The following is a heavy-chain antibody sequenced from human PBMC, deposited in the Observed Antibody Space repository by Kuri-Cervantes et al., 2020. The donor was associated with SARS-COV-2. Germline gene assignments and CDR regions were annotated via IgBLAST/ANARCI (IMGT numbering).Heavy chain of an antibody. V-gene: IGHV3-64*01. CDR1: GFTFSSYA. J-gene: IGHJ2*01. Sequence: GGSLRLSCAASGFTFSSYAMHWVRQAPGKGLEYVSAISSNGGSIYYANSVKGRFTISRDNSKNTLYLQMGSLRAEDIAVYYCARGPRSGTTVGYFDLWGRGTLVTVSS. CDR3: ARGPRSGTTVGYFDL. D-gene: IGHD4-17*01. CDR2: ISSNGGSI.